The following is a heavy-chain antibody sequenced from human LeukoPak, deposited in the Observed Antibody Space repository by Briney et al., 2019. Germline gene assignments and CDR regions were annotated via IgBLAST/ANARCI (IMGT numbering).Heavy chain of an antibody. CDR2: IYYSGST. CDR3: AREGGYGSGGLDY. CDR1: GGSISSSSYY. Sequence: KASETLSLTCTVSGGSISSSSYYWGWIRQPPGKGLEWIGSIYYSGSTYYNPSLKSRVTISVDTSKNQFSLKLSSVTAADTAVYYCAREGGYGSGGLDYWGQGALVTVSS. D-gene: IGHD3-10*01. V-gene: IGHV4-39*02. J-gene: IGHJ4*02.